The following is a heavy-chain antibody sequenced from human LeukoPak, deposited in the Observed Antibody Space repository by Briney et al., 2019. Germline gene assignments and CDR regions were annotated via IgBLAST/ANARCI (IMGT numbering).Heavy chain of an antibody. CDR3: AKDGRRGFSFGPDAY. CDR2: ISGSGGST. V-gene: IGHV3-23*01. CDR1: GFTFSSYN. J-gene: IGHJ4*02. Sequence: GGSLRLSCAASGFTFSSYNMNWVRQAPGKGLEWVSTISGSGGSTYYADSVKGRFAISGDNSKNTLYLQMNSLRAEDTAVYYCAKDGRRGFSFGPDAYWGQGPLVTVSS. D-gene: IGHD5-18*01.